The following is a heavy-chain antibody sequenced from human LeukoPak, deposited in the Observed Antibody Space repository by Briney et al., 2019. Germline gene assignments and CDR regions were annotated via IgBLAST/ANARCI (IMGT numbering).Heavy chain of an antibody. V-gene: IGHV3-21*04. CDR3: AKGVKSIAARPSFDY. Sequence: PGGSLRLSCAASGFTFSSYSMNWVRQAPGKGLEWVSSISSSSSYIYYADSVKGRFTISRDNAKNSLYLQMNSLRAEDTAVYYCAKGVKSIAARPSFDYWGQGTLVTVSS. D-gene: IGHD6-6*01. CDR2: ISSSSSYI. CDR1: GFTFSSYS. J-gene: IGHJ4*02.